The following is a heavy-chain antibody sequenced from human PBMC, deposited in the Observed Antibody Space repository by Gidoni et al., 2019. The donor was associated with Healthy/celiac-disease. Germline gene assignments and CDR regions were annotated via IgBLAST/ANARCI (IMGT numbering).Heavy chain of an antibody. V-gene: IGHV3-33*01. J-gene: IGHJ2*01. CDR2: IWYDGSNK. CDR3: ARDKTTVVTPGYFDL. Sequence: QVQLVESGGGVVQPGRSLRLSGAASGFTFSSYGMHWVRQAPGKGLEWVAVIWYDGSNKYYADSVKGRFTISRDNSKNTLYLQMNSLRAEDTAVYYCARDKTTVVTPGYFDLWGRGTLVTVSS. CDR1: GFTFSSYG. D-gene: IGHD4-17*01.